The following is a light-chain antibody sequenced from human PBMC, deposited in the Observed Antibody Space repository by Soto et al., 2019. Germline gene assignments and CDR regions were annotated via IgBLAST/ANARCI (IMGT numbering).Light chain of an antibody. Sequence: DVQMTQSPSTLSASVGDSVTITCRASQSIAASLAWYQLKPGEAPKLLIYDVSNLESGVPSRFSGSGSGTEFSLTIRSLHPYDFATYYCQQYDYSRTFGQGTKVEIK. CDR3: QQYDYSRT. CDR2: DVS. J-gene: IGKJ1*01. CDR1: QSIAAS. V-gene: IGKV1-5*01.